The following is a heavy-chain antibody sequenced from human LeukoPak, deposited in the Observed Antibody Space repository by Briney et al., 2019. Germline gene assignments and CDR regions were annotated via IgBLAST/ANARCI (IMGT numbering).Heavy chain of an antibody. J-gene: IGHJ4*02. D-gene: IGHD3-3*01. CDR2: ISSSSTTI. V-gene: IGHV3-48*01. Sequence: GGSLRLSCAASGFIFSSYSMNWVRQAPGKGLEWVSYISSSSTTIYHADSVKGRFTISRDNAKNSLYLQMNSLRAEDTAVYYCARGPKPNYDFWTGYLLTTSYYFDYWGQGTLVTVSS. CDR1: GFIFSSYS. CDR3: ARGPKPNYDFWTGYLLTTSYYFDY.